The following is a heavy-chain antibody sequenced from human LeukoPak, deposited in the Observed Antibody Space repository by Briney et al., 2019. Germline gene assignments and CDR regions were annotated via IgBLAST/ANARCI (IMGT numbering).Heavy chain of an antibody. J-gene: IGHJ4*02. CDR2: INHSGST. D-gene: IGHD3-22*01. V-gene: IGHV4-34*01. CDR3: ARSGGSYYYDSSGYLGY. Sequence: SETLSLTCAVYGGSFSGYYWSWIRQPPGKGPEWIGEINHSGSTNYNPSLKSRVTISVDTSKNQFSLKLSSVTAADTAVYYCARSGGSYYYDSSGYLGYWGQGTLVTVSS. CDR1: GGSFSGYY.